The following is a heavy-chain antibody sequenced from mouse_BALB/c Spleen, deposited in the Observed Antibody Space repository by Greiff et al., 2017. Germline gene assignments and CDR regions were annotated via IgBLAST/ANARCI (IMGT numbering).Heavy chain of an antibody. CDR1: GYSITSDYA. J-gene: IGHJ4*01. Sequence: EVKLQESGPGLVKPSQSLSLTCTVTGYSITSDYAWNWIRQFPGNKLEWMGYISYSGSTSYNPSLKSRISITRDTSKNQFFLQLNSVTTEDTATYYCARSGGNSYAMDYWGQGTSVTVSS. V-gene: IGHV3-2*02. D-gene: IGHD1-1*02. CDR2: ISYSGST. CDR3: ARSGGNSYAMDY.